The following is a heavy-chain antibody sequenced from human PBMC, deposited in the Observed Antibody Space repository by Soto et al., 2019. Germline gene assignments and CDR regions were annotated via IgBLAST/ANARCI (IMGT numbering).Heavy chain of an antibody. D-gene: IGHD2-8*01. CDR2: IDPSDSYT. J-gene: IGHJ6*02. CDR3: ATTLKWVYAIQDYYYGMDV. V-gene: IGHV5-10-1*01. Sequence: PGESLKISCKGSGYSFTSYWISWVRQMPGKGLEWMGRIDPSDSYTNYSPSFQGHVTISADKSISTAYLQWSSLKASDTAMYYCATTLKWVYAIQDYYYGMDVWGQGTTVTVSS. CDR1: GYSFTSYW.